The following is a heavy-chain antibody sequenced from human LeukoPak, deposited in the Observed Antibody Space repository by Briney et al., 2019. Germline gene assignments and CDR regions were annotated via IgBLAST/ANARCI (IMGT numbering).Heavy chain of an antibody. D-gene: IGHD3-3*01. Sequence: GGSLRLSCAASGFTFSSYGMHWVRQAPGKGLEWVAVISYDGSNKYYADSVKGRFTISRDNSKNTLYLQMNSLRAEDTAVYYCAKGLSYDFWSGYYEYYYYGMDVWGQGTTVTVSS. CDR3: AKGLSYDFWSGYYEYYYYGMDV. CDR1: GFTFSSYG. J-gene: IGHJ6*02. V-gene: IGHV3-30*18. CDR2: ISYDGSNK.